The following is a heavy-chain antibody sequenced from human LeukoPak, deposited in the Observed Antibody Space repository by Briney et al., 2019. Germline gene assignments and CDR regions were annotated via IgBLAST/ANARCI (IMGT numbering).Heavy chain of an antibody. D-gene: IGHD3-22*01. J-gene: IGHJ4*02. CDR2: IYTSGST. CDR3: ARDRLFGSGHRYFDY. Sequence: SETLSLTCTVSGGSITSYFWSWIRQPAGKGLEWIGRIYTSGSTNYNPSLKSRVTMSVDTSKNQFSLKLSSVTAADTAVYYCARDRLFGSGHRYFDYWGQGTLVTVSA. CDR1: GGSITSYF. V-gene: IGHV4-4*07.